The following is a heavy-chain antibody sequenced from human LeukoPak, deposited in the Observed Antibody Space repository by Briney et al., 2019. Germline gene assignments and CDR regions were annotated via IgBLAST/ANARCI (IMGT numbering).Heavy chain of an antibody. CDR3: VSGLIAGSGTSTNY. D-gene: IGHD6-19*01. Sequence: QSGGSLRLSCAASGYSFSTYGMHWVRQAPGKGLVWVSRIESDASSPTYADSVRGRFTISRDNAKNTLYLQMNSLRAEDTAVYYCVSGLIAGSGTSTNYWGQGTLVTVAS. CDR1: GYSFSTYG. J-gene: IGHJ4*02. V-gene: IGHV3-74*03. CDR2: IESDASSP.